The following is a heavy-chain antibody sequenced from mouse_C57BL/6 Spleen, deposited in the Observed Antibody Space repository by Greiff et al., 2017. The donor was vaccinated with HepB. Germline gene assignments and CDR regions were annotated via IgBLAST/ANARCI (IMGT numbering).Heavy chain of an antibody. CDR1: GYTFTDYY. D-gene: IGHD1-1*01. CDR2: IYPGSGNT. V-gene: IGHV1-76*01. Sequence: VQLQQSGAELVRPGASVKLSCKASGYTFTDYYINWVKQRPGQGLEWIARIYPGSGNTYYNEKFKGKATLTAEKSSSTAYMQLSSLTSEDSAVYFCAREYYYGSTWFAYWGQGTLVTVSA. J-gene: IGHJ3*01. CDR3: AREYYYGSTWFAY.